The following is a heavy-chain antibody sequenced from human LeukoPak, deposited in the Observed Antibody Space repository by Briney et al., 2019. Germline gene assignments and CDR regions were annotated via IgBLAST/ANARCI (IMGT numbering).Heavy chain of an antibody. J-gene: IGHJ4*02. Sequence: GGSLRLPCAASGFTFSSYGMHWVRQAPGEGLEWVAVISSDGSNKYYADSVKGRFTISRDNSKNTLYLQMNSLRAEDTALYYCAKGRGSGYLDYWGQGTLVTVSS. CDR2: ISSDGSNK. V-gene: IGHV3-30*18. D-gene: IGHD6-19*01. CDR3: AKGRGSGYLDY. CDR1: GFTFSSYG.